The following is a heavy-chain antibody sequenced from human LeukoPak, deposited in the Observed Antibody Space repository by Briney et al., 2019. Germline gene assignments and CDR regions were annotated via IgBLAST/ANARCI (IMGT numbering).Heavy chain of an antibody. D-gene: IGHD5-12*01. V-gene: IGHV3-7*01. CDR1: GFTFSSYG. J-gene: IGHJ4*02. CDR2: MKQDGSEK. Sequence: PGGSLRLSCAASGFTFSSYGMHWVRQAPGKGLEWVANMKQDGSEKYYVDSVKGRFTISRDNAKNSLYLQMNSLRAEDTAVYYCARDGIVATWGQGTLVTVSS. CDR3: ARDGIVAT.